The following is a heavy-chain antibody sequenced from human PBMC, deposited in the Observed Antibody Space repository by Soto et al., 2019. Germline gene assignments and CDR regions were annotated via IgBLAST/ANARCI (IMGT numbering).Heavy chain of an antibody. Sequence: QVQLVASGGGVVQPGTSLRLSCAASGFTFSDHAMHWVRQAPGKGLEWVAVVWFDGGNKFYTDSVKGRFTISRDNSKITLFLQMNSLRVVDTAVYYCARAPAGDYTLYHYYTMDVWGQGTPVTVSS. CDR1: GFTFSDHA. CDR2: VWFDGGNK. CDR3: ARAPAGDYTLYHYYTMDV. D-gene: IGHD4-17*01. J-gene: IGHJ6*02. V-gene: IGHV3-33*01.